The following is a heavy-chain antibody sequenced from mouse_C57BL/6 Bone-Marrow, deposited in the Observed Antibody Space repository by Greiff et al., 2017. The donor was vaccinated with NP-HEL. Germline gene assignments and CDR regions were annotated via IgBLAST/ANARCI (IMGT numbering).Heavy chain of an antibody. Sequence: QVQLQQSGAELARPGASVKLSCKASGYTFTSYGISWVKQRTGQGLEWIGEIYPRSGNSYYNEKFKGKATLTADKSSSAAYMELRSLTSDDSAVYFCARDLDYGYDRFAYWGQGTLVTVSA. V-gene: IGHV1-81*01. CDR1: GYTFTSYG. D-gene: IGHD2-2*01. CDR3: ARDLDYGYDRFAY. J-gene: IGHJ3*01. CDR2: IYPRSGNS.